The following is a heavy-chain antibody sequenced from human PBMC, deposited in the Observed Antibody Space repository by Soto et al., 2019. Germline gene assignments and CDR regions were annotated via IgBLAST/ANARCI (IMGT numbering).Heavy chain of an antibody. Sequence: SLRLSCAASGCTFEDYAMHWVRQAPGKGLEWVSGISWNSGSIGYADSVKGRFTISRDNAKNSLYLQMNSLRAEDTALYYCAKESKILRFGEFGWLYPWGRATLVTVAS. CDR1: GCTFEDYA. V-gene: IGHV3-9*01. CDR3: AKESKILRFGEFGWLYP. D-gene: IGHD3-10*01. J-gene: IGHJ5*02. CDR2: ISWNSGSI.